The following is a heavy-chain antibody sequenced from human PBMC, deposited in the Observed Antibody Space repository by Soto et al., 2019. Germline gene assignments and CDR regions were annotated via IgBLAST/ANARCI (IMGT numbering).Heavy chain of an antibody. Sequence: QVQLVESGGGVVQPGRSLRLSCAASGFTFSSYAMHWVRQAPGKGLEWVAVISYDGSNKYYADSGKGRFTIYRDNSKNTLYLQMNGLRAEDTAVYYCARDPVAYCGGDCRTFDYWGQGTLVAVSS. V-gene: IGHV3-30-3*01. CDR1: GFTFSSYA. J-gene: IGHJ4*02. CDR2: ISYDGSNK. CDR3: ARDPVAYCGGDCRTFDY. D-gene: IGHD2-21*02.